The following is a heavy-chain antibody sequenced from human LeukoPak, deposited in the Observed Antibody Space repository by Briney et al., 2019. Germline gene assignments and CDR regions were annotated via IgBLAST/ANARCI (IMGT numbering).Heavy chain of an antibody. CDR1: GFTFSDYA. V-gene: IGHV3-23*01. Sequence: GGSLRLSCAVSGFTFSDYAMSWVRQAPGKRPEWVAGIRSTGAGTFYADSVKGRFTISRDNPKNTLYLQMNSLRAEDTAVYYCAKGPVYSSSDYYYMDVWGKGTTVTVSS. CDR2: IRSTGAGT. J-gene: IGHJ6*03. D-gene: IGHD6-6*01. CDR3: AKGPVYSSSDYYYMDV.